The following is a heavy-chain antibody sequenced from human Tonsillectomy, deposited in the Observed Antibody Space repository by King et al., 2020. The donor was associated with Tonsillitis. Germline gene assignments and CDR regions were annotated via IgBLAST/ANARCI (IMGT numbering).Heavy chain of an antibody. V-gene: IGHV4-31*03. Sequence: VQLQESGPGLVKPSQTLSLTCTVSGGSISSGDYYWSWIRQHPGKGLEWIGYIYYSGSTYYNPSLKSRVTISVDTSKNQFSLNLSSVTAADTAVYYCAREDHEVRKSIDYWGQGNLVTVSS. CDR3: AREDHEVRKSIDY. D-gene: IGHD3-10*01. CDR2: IYYSGST. J-gene: IGHJ4*02. CDR1: GGSISSGDYY.